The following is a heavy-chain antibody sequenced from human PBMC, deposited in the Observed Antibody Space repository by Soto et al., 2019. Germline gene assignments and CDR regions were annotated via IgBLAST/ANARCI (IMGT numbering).Heavy chain of an antibody. V-gene: IGHV1-3*01. D-gene: IGHD6-13*01. CDR1: GYTFTSYA. CDR2: INAGNGNT. Sequence: GASVKVSCKASGYTFTSYAMHWVRQAPGQRLEWMGWINAGNGNTKYSQKFQGRVTITRDTSASTAYMELSSLRSEDTAVYYCARDGGESSSWYSLNWFDPWGQGTLVTVSS. CDR3: ARDGGESSSWYSLNWFDP. J-gene: IGHJ5*02.